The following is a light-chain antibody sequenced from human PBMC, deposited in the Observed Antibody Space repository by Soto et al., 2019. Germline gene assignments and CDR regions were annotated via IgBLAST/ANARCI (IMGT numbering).Light chain of an antibody. V-gene: IGKV1-27*01. Sequence: DIRMTQSPTSLSASVGDRVTITCRASQGIRNFVACYQQKPGKAPKLLIYAASNLQSGVPSRFSGSGSGTDFTLTINLLQPEDVATYYCQKYSSVPVFGPGTKVVIK. J-gene: IGKJ1*01. CDR1: QGIRNF. CDR3: QKYSSVPV. CDR2: AAS.